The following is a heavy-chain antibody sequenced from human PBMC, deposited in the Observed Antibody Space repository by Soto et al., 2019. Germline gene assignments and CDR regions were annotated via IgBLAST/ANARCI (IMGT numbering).Heavy chain of an antibody. V-gene: IGHV3-23*01. CDR1: GFTFNNYA. D-gene: IGHD4-17*01. CDR3: AGQGDYGDPDAFDI. Sequence: GGSLRLSCAASGFTFNNYAMTWVRQAPGKGLEWVSSISGSGGSTYYADSVKGRFTISRDNSKNTLYLQMNSLRAEDTAVYYCAGQGDYGDPDAFDIWGQGTMDTVSS. CDR2: ISGSGGST. J-gene: IGHJ3*02.